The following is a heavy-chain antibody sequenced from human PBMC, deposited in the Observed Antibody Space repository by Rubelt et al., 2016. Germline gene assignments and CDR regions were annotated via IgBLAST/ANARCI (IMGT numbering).Heavy chain of an antibody. CDR2: ISSSSAYI. CDR3: ARGVQWGFDP. CDR1: GFTFSSYT. V-gene: IGHV3-21*01. J-gene: IGHJ5*02. Sequence: EVQLVESGGGLVKPGGSLRLSCAASGFTFSSYTMNWVRQAPGKGLEWVSSISSSSAYIYYADSLKGRFTISRDNANNSLSLQVNSLRAEDTAVYYCARGVQWGFDPWGQGTLVTVSS. D-gene: IGHD6-19*01.